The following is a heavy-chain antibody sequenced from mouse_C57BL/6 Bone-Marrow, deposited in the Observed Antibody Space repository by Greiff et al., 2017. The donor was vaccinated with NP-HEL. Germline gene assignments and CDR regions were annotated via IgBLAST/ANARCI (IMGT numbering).Heavy chain of an antibody. CDR1: GFTFTDYY. V-gene: IGHV7-3*01. J-gene: IGHJ2*01. CDR3: ASLYGSSYEFDY. D-gene: IGHD1-1*01. CDR2: IRNKANGYTT. Sequence: DVKLVESGGGLVQPGGTLSLSCAASGFTFTDYYMSWVRQPPGKALEWLGFIRNKANGYTTEYSASVKGRFTISRDNSQSILYLQMNALRAEDSATYYCASLYGSSYEFDYWGQGTTLTVSS.